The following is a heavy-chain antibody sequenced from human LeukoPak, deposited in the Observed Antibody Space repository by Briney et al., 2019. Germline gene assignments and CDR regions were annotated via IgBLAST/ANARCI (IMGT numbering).Heavy chain of an antibody. J-gene: IGHJ4*02. D-gene: IGHD3-9*01. CDR1: GFTVSSNY. V-gene: IGHV3-53*01. CDR3: ARGSQQQLIYFTI. Sequence: GGSLRLSCAASGFTVSSNYMSWVRQAPGKGLEWVSVIYSGGSTYYADSVKGRFTISRDNSKNTLYLQMNSLRAEDTAVYYCARGSQQQLIYFTIWGQGTLVTVSS. CDR2: IYSGGST.